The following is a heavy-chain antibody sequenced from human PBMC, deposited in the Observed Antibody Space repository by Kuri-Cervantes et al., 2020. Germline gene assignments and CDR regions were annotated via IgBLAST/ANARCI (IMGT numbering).Heavy chain of an antibody. Sequence: AAVQVSCKASGGTFISYAISWVRQAPGQGLEWSGWINSYNGNTNYAPNIQGRVTLTTDTSTSTFYLDLRSLRSDDTALYYYASFTEALGDGFDIWGQGTMVTVSS. D-gene: IGHD1-14*01. CDR3: ASFTEALGDGFDI. J-gene: IGHJ3*02. CDR1: GGTFISYA. CDR2: INSYNGNT. V-gene: IGHV1-18*01.